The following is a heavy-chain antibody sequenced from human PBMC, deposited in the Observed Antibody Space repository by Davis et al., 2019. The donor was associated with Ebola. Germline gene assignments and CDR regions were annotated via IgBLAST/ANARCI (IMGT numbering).Heavy chain of an antibody. V-gene: IGHV1-8*03. Sequence: ASVKVSCKASGYTFTNYDINWVRQATGQGLEWTGWMNPNSGNTAYAQKFQGRVTITRNTSINTAYMELSSLRSDDTAVYYCATGDFGGNSIWGPGTLVTVSS. CDR2: MNPNSGNT. CDR3: ATGDFGGNSI. D-gene: IGHD4-23*01. CDR1: GYTFTNYD. J-gene: IGHJ4*02.